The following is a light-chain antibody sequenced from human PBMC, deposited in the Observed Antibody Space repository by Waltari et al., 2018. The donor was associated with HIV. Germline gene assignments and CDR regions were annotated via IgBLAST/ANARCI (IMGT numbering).Light chain of an antibody. J-gene: IGLJ2*01. V-gene: IGLV2-14*01. CDR2: EVS. CDR3: SSYSSTTTVGL. CDR1: SSDVGNHNY. Sequence: QSALTQPASVSGSPGQSITISCTGTSSDVGNHNYVSWYQQHPDNVPKLIIYEVSTPPSGLSTRFSGSKSGNTASLTISGLQAEDEANYYCSSYSSTTTVGLFGGGTKLTVL.